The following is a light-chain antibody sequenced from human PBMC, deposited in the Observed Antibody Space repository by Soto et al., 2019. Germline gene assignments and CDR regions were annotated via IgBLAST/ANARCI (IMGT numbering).Light chain of an antibody. Sequence: QSVLTQPASVSGSPGQSITISCTGTSSDIGGYNYVSWYQQRPGKAPKLMIYEVSNRPSGVSNRFSGSKSGNTASLTISGLQAEDEADYYCSSFRSTTTLFGGGTQLTVL. CDR3: SSFRSTTTL. CDR1: SSDIGGYNY. V-gene: IGLV2-14*01. J-gene: IGLJ2*01. CDR2: EVS.